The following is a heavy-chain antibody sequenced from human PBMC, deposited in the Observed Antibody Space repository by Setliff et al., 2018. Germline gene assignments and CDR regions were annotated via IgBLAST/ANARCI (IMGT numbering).Heavy chain of an antibody. CDR1: GYTFTYFG. CDR2: ISGHNGKT. D-gene: IGHD2-8*01. CDR3: SRLVRYCTTTTCQRLLGEEV. Sequence: ASVKVSCKASGYTFTYFGVSWLRLAPGQGLEWMGWISGHNGKTIIEPKFQGRVALTTDTGSDTAHMELRNLRSDDAAIYYCSRLVRYCTTTTCQRLLGEEVWGQGTLVTVSS. V-gene: IGHV1-18*01. J-gene: IGHJ4*02.